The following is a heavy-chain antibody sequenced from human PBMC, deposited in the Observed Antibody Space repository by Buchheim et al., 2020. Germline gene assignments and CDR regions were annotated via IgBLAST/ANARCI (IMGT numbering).Heavy chain of an antibody. CDR2: FISSVTTYS. Sequence: QVQLVESGGGLVKPGGSLRLSCVASGFTFSDYYMGWIRQAPGKGLEWVAYFISSVTTYSNHAESVKGRFTISRDNAKNSLYLQMHSLRAEDTALYYCARYVIVPETYSFFMDVWGKGTT. CDR1: GFTFSDYY. V-gene: IGHV3-11*05. CDR3: ARYVIVPETYSFFMDV. J-gene: IGHJ6*03. D-gene: IGHD2/OR15-2a*01.